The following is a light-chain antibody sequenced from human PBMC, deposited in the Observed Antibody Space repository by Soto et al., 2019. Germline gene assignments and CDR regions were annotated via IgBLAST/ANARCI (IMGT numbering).Light chain of an antibody. CDR3: SSYGGNNNLL. Sequence: QSALTQPPSASGSPGQSVAISCTATSSDVGGYDYVSWYQQHPGKAPKLMIYEVTKRPSGVPDRFSGSKSGNTASLTVSGLQAEDEADYYCSSYGGNNNLLFGGGTKLTVL. V-gene: IGLV2-8*01. CDR1: SSDVGGYDY. J-gene: IGLJ2*01. CDR2: EVT.